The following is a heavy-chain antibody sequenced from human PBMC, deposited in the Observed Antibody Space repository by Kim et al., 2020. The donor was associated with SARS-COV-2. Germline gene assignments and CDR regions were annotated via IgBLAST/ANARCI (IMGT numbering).Heavy chain of an antibody. CDR3: ARARGFDWLETGYFDY. D-gene: IGHD3-9*01. Sequence: ASVKVSCKASGYTFTSYYMHWVRQAPGQGLEWMGIINPSGGSTSYAQKFQGRVTMTRDTSTSTVYMELSSLRSEDTAVYYCARARGFDWLETGYFDYWGQGTLITVSS. CDR2: INPSGGST. CDR1: GYTFTSYY. J-gene: IGHJ4*02. V-gene: IGHV1-46*01.